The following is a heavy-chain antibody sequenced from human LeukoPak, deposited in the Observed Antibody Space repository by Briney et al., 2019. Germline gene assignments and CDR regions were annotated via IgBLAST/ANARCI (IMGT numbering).Heavy chain of an antibody. CDR2: ISSSSSYI. CDR3: AREQYQRSEGVDY. D-gene: IGHD2-2*01. J-gene: IGHJ4*02. Sequence: GGSLRLSCAASGFTFSSYSMNWVRRAPGKGLEWVSSISSSSSYIYYADSVKGRFTISRDNAKNSLYLQMNSLRAEDTAVYYCAREQYQRSEGVDYWGQGTLVTVSS. V-gene: IGHV3-21*01. CDR1: GFTFSSYS.